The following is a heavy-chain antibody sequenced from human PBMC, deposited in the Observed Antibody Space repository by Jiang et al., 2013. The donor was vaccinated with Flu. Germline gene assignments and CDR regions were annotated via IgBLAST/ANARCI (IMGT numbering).Heavy chain of an antibody. Sequence: QTLSLTCVISGDSVSSNSAAWTWIRQSLSRGLEWLGRTYYRSKWYTDYAASLKSRITINPDTSKNQFSLHLNSVTPEDTALYYCARDTGYSSNSNYFDYWGQGALVTVSS. V-gene: IGHV6-1*01. CDR2: TYYRSKWYT. CDR1: GDSVSSNSAA. D-gene: IGHD6-13*01. J-gene: IGHJ4*02. CDR3: ARDTGYSSNSNYFDY.